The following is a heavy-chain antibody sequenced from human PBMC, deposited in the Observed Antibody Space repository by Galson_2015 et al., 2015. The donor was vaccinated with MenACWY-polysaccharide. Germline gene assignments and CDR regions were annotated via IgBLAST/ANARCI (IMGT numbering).Heavy chain of an antibody. CDR2: IYTSGNT. CDR3: ARGGEQLLGPSRGYYYSGMDV. J-gene: IGHJ6*02. CDR1: GGSISSNSYY. V-gene: IGHV4-61*02. Sequence: TLSLTCTVSGGSISSNSYYWSWIRQPAGKGLECIGRIYTSGNTNYIPSLKSRVTISRATSKNQFSLNLSSVTAADTAVYYCARGGEQLLGPSRGYYYSGMDVWGQGTTVTVSS. D-gene: IGHD6-19*01.